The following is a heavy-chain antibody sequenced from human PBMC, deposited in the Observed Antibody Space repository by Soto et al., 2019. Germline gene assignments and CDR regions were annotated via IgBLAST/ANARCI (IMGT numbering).Heavy chain of an antibody. CDR2: ISWNSGSI. V-gene: IGHV3-9*01. CDR1: GFTFDDYA. CDR3: AKDILHGDYGDYVGAFDI. Sequence: VQLVESGGGLVQPGRSLRLSCAASGFTFDDYAMHWVRQAPGKGLEWVSGISWNSGSIGYADSVKGRFTISRDNAKNSLYLQMNSLRAEDTALYYCAKDILHGDYGDYVGAFDIWGQGTMVTVSS. J-gene: IGHJ3*02. D-gene: IGHD4-17*01.